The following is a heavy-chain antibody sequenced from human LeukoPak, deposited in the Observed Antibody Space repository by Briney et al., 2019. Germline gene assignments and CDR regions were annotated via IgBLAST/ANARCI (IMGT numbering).Heavy chain of an antibody. CDR1: GFTFSIYN. Sequence: GRSLRPSCAASGFTFSIYNMNSVRQAPGNWLEWVSSISSSSSYIYYADSVKGRFTISRDNAKNSLYLQMNSLRAEDTAVYYCARLTTTVTTPFDYWGQGTLVTVSS. D-gene: IGHD4-17*01. CDR2: ISSSSSYI. CDR3: ARLTTTVTTPFDY. V-gene: IGHV3-21*01. J-gene: IGHJ4*02.